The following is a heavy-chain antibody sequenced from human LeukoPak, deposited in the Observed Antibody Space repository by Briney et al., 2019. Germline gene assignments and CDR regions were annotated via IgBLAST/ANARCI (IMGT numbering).Heavy chain of an antibody. CDR1: GYTFTGYY. V-gene: IGHV1-2*06. Sequence: ASVKVSCKASGYTFTGYYMHWVRQAPGQGLEWMGRINPNSGGTNYAQKFQGGVTMTRDTSISTAYMELSRLRSEDTAVYYCASRAHTYYYYGMDVWGQGTTVTVSS. J-gene: IGHJ6*02. CDR3: ASRAHTYYYYGMDV. CDR2: INPNSGGT.